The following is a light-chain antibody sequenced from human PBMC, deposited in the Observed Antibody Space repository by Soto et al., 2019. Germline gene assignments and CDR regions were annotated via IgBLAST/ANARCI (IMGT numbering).Light chain of an antibody. V-gene: IGKV3-20*01. CDR2: GAF. CDR1: QSVSGSR. CDR3: QHYVTSLTT. J-gene: IGKJ1*01. Sequence: IVLTHSPATLSFSPGEIATLSFRASQSVSGSRLAWYQQKPGQAPRLLIYGAFRRVTGIPDRFIGSGSGTDFTLTISRLEPEDFAVYYCQHYVTSLTTFGQGTKVDIK.